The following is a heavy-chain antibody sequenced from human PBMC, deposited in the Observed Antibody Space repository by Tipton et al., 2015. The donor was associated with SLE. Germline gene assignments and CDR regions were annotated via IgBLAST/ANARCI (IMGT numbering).Heavy chain of an antibody. J-gene: IGHJ6*02. CDR1: GFSFEDYG. CDR2: ISWDGSRA. D-gene: IGHD4-17*01. V-gene: IGHV3-43D*04. CDR3: SKDLRD. Sequence: SLRLSCAGSGFSFEDYGMHWVRQPPGKGLQWDSLISWDGSRAYYEDSVKGRFTISRDNNKGSLDLQMNSLRVEDSGIYYCSKDLRDWGQGTTVTVSS.